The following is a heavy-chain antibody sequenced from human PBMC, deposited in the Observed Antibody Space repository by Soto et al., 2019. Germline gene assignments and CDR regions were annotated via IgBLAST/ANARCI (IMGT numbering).Heavy chain of an antibody. CDR1: GGSISSGSDY. D-gene: IGHD5-12*01. CDR3: ARHGVGGYSAQWRTED. V-gene: IGHV4-39*01. CDR2: IYYSGST. Sequence: VNLRLTYTVAGGSISSGSDYGGWIRQPPGTGLEWIGSIYYSGSTYYNPSLKSRVTISVDTSKNQFSLKLSSVTAADTAVYYCARHGVGGYSAQWRTEDWGQGPLVNVSA. J-gene: IGHJ4*02.